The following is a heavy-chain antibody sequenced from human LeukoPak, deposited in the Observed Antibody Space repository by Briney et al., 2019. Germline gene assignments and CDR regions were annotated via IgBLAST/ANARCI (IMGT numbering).Heavy chain of an antibody. D-gene: IGHD5-18*01. Sequence: GGSLRLSCAASGFTFSIYWMNWVRQAPGKGLEWVANIKEDVNEKYYVDFVKGRFTISRDNAKNSLFLEINSLRAEDTAVYYWARGIHNPQESGYYYMDVWGKGTTVTVSS. J-gene: IGHJ6*03. CDR1: GFTFSIYW. CDR3: ARGIHNPQESGYYYMDV. CDR2: IKEDVNEK. V-gene: IGHV3-7*01.